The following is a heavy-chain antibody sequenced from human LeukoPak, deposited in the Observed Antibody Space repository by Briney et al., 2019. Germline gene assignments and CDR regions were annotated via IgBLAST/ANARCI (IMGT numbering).Heavy chain of an antibody. V-gene: IGHV4-34*01. D-gene: IGHD6-19*01. Sequence: SETLSLTCAVYGGSFSGYYWSWIRQPPGKGLEWIGEINHSGSTNYNPSLKSRVTISVDTSKDQFSLKLSSVTAADTAVYYCARGIAVAGTYYYGMDVWGQGTTVTVPS. CDR2: INHSGST. CDR3: ARGIAVAGTYYYGMDV. CDR1: GGSFSGYY. J-gene: IGHJ6*02.